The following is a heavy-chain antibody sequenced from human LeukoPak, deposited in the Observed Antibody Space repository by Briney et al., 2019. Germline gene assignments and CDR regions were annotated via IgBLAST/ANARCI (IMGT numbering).Heavy chain of an antibody. CDR1: GFTFSSYA. CDR3: ARDLEGFGELLDY. V-gene: IGHV3-30-3*01. CDR2: ISYDGSNK. J-gene: IGHJ4*02. Sequence: GRSLRLSCAASGFTFSSYAMHWVRQAPGKGLEWVAVISYDGSNKYYADSVKGRFTISRDNAKNTLYLQMNSLRAGDTAVYYCARDLEGFGELLDYWGQGTLVTVSS. D-gene: IGHD3-10*01.